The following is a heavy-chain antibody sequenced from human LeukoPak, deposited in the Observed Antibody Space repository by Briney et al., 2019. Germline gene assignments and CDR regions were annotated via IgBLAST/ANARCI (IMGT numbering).Heavy chain of an antibody. V-gene: IGHV1-2*02. D-gene: IGHD6-13*01. Sequence: ASVKVSCKASGYTFTGYYMHWVRQAPGQGLEWMGWINPNSGGTNYAQKFQGRATMTRDTSISTAYMELSRLRSDDTAVYYCASTTPIAAAAYYYYYYMDVWGKGTTVTVSS. CDR1: GYTFTGYY. CDR3: ASTTPIAAAAYYYYYYMDV. J-gene: IGHJ6*03. CDR2: INPNSGGT.